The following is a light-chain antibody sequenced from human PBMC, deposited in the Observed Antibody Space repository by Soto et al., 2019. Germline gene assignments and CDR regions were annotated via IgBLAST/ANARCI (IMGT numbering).Light chain of an antibody. J-gene: IGKJ5*01. Sequence: EIVLTQTPGTLSLSPGERATLSDRASQSVSSYLAWYQQKPGQAPRLLIYDASNRATGIPARFSGSGSGTDFTLTISSLEPEDSAVYYCQQRHMWPITFGQGTRLEIK. V-gene: IGKV3-11*01. CDR2: DAS. CDR3: QQRHMWPIT. CDR1: QSVSSY.